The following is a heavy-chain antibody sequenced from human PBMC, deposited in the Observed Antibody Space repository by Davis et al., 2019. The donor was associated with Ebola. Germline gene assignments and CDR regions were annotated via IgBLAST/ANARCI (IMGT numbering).Heavy chain of an antibody. J-gene: IGHJ6*02. CDR1: GFTFSSYG. V-gene: IGHV3-33*01. D-gene: IGHD6-19*01. CDR3: ARDIAVAVYYYYGMDV. Sequence: GESLKISCAASGFTFSSYGMHWVRQAPGKGLEWVAVIWYDGSNKYYADSVKGRFTISRDNSKNTLYLQMNSLRAEDTAVYYCARDIAVAVYYYYGMDVWGQGTTVTVSS. CDR2: IWYDGSNK.